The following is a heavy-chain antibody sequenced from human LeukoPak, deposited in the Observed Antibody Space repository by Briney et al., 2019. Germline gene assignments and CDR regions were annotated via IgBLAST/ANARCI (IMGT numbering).Heavy chain of an antibody. CDR3: AREGDTYYYDSSGYYVGHWFDP. Sequence: SETLSLTCTVSGGSISSYYWSWIRQPPGKGLEWIGYIYYSGSTNYNPSLKSRVTISVDTSKNQFSLKLSSVTAADTAVYCCAREGDTYYYDSSGYYVGHWFDPWGQGTLVTVSS. J-gene: IGHJ5*02. CDR2: IYYSGST. V-gene: IGHV4-59*01. CDR1: GGSISSYY. D-gene: IGHD3-22*01.